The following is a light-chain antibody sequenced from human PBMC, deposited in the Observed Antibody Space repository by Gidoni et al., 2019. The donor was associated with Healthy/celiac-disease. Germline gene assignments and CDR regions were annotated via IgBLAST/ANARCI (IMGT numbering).Light chain of an antibody. CDR1: KLGVQY. V-gene: IGLV3-1*01. CDR2: QNS. Sequence: SYELTHPTSVSVSPGQTASSTCPGDKLGVQYACWYQQKPGQSPVLVIYQNSKRPSGIPERFSGSNSGNTATLTISGTQAMDEADYYCQAWDSSTEDVVFGGGTKLTVL. J-gene: IGLJ2*01. CDR3: QAWDSSTEDVV.